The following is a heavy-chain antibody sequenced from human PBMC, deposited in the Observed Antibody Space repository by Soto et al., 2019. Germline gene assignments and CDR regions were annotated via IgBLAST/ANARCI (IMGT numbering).Heavy chain of an antibody. CDR2: INHSGST. V-gene: IGHV4-34*01. CDR1: GGSFSGYY. J-gene: IGHJ4*02. Sequence: SETLSLTCAVYGGSFSGYYWSWIRQPPGKGLEWIGEINHSGSTNYNPSLKSRVTISVDTSKNQLSLKLSSVTAADTAVYYCVRGGGPRYSSIWGYWGQGTLVTVSS. D-gene: IGHD6-13*01. CDR3: VRGGGPRYSSIWGY.